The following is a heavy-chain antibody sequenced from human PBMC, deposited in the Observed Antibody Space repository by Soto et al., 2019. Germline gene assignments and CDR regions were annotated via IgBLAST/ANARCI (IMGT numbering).Heavy chain of an antibody. CDR2: ITPMFGIA. Sequence: QVHLVQSGAEVKKPGSSVRVSRKASGGSFSNYAVTWVRQAPGQRLEWMGGITPMFGIANYAQKFQGRVTLTADESTGTADMELSSLRSDDTATYYCASDRHHSGFEDWGQGTLVTVSS. J-gene: IGHJ4*02. CDR3: ASDRHHSGFED. CDR1: GGSFSNYA. V-gene: IGHV1-69*01.